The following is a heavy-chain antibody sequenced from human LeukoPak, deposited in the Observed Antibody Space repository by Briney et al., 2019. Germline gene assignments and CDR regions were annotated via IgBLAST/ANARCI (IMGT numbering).Heavy chain of an antibody. J-gene: IGHJ4*02. CDR3: AKDSSGGYGTDFDY. V-gene: IGHV3-9*01. D-gene: IGHD5-12*01. CDR1: GFTFDDYA. CDR2: ISWNSGSI. Sequence: PGGSLRLSCAASGFTFDDYAMHWVRQAPGKGLEWVSGISWNSGSIGYADSVKGRFTISRDNAKNSLYLQMNSLRAEDTALYYCAKDSSGGYGTDFDYWGQGTLVTVSS.